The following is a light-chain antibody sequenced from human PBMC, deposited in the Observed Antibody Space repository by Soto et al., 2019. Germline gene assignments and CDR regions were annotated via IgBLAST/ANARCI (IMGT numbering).Light chain of an antibody. CDR1: QSISNL. CDR2: RAS. J-gene: IGKJ5*01. Sequence: DIQMTQSPSTLSASVGDRVTITCRASQSISNLLAWYQQKPGRAPTLLIYRASTLESGVPSRFSGGGSGTEFTLTISSLQPDDFATYYCQQYNSYPLTFGQGTRLE. CDR3: QQYNSYPLT. V-gene: IGKV1-5*03.